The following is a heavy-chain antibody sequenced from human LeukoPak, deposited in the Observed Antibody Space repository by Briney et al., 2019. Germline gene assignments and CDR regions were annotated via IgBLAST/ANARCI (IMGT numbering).Heavy chain of an antibody. CDR2: TSSDLNVK. J-gene: IGHJ4*02. CDR3: AREGYYGSGSPPSLYFDY. V-gene: IGHV3-30-3*01. CDR1: GFTFRNYV. D-gene: IGHD3-10*01. Sequence: GGSLRLSCAASGFTFRNYVIHWVRQAPGKGLEWVTVTSSDLNVKLYADSVKGRFTISRDNSRGTLYLQMNSLRPEDTAIYYCAREGYYGSGSPPSLYFDYWGQGTLVTVSS.